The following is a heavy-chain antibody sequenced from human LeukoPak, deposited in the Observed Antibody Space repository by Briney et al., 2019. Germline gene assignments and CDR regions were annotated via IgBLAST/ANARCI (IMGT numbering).Heavy chain of an antibody. V-gene: IGHV1-69*13. CDR2: IIPIFGTA. J-gene: IGHJ4*02. CDR1: GGTFSSYA. D-gene: IGHD3-9*01. Sequence: ASVKVSCKASGGTFSSYAISWVRQAPGLGLEWMGGIIPIFGTANYAQKFQGRVTITADESTSTAYMELSSLRSEDTAVYYCARGAGITIFWSALFVDYFDYWGQGTLVTVSS. CDR3: ARGAGITIFWSALFVDYFDY.